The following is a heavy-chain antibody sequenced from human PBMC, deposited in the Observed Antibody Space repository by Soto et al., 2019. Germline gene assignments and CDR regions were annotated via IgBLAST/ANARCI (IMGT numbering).Heavy chain of an antibody. CDR3: ARDVRGYSDY. D-gene: IGHD5-18*01. V-gene: IGHV4-31*03. CDR2: IYYSGST. Sequence: QVQLQESGPGLVKPSQTLSLTCTVSGGSISSGGYYWSWIRKPPGKGLEWSGVIYYSGSTYYNPSRKCRVTTSVDTSKNQVSVKLSSVTAAGTAGDYRARDVRGYSDYWGQGTLVTVSS. CDR1: GGSISSGGYY. J-gene: IGHJ4*02.